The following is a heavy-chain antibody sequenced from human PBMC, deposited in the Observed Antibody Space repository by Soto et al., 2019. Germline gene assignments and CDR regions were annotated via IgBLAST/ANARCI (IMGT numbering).Heavy chain of an antibody. Sequence: QVQLVESGGGVVQPGRSLRLSCAASGFTFSSSPMHWVRPAPGKGLEWVAVISYDGSNKYYADSVKGRFTISRDNSKNTLYLQMNSLRAEDTAVYYCARDDDCSGGICYSNYAFDIWGQGTMVTVSS. V-gene: IGHV3-30-3*01. CDR2: ISYDGSNK. CDR1: GFTFSSSP. J-gene: IGHJ3*02. CDR3: ARDDDCSGGICYSNYAFDI. D-gene: IGHD2-15*01.